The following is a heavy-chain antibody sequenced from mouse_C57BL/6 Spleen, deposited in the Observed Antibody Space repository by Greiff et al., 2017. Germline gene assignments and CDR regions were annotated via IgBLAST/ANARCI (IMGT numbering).Heavy chain of an antibody. CDR2: IHPNSGST. D-gene: IGHD1-1*01. V-gene: IGHV1-64*01. Sequence: QVQLQQPGAELVKPGASVKLSCKASGYTFTSYWMHWVKQRPGQGLEWIGMIHPNSGSTKYNEKFKSKATLTVDKSSSTAYMQLSSLTSEDSAVYYCHYYGSSSWYFDVWGTGTTVTVSS. CDR1: GYTFTSYW. J-gene: IGHJ1*03. CDR3: HYYGSSSWYFDV.